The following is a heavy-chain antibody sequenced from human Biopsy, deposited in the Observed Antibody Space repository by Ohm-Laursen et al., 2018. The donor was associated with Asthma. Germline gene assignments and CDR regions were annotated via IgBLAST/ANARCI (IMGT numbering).Heavy chain of an antibody. Sequence: SLRLSCAASGFMFRRFGMHWVRQAPGKGLEWVAVISYDGNHKFYEDSVKGRFTISRDNSKNTLYLQMNSLRTEDTAVYYCAKRRGYSGHDNDYWGQGTLVTVSS. J-gene: IGHJ4*02. V-gene: IGHV3-30*18. CDR3: AKRRGYSGHDNDY. CDR1: GFMFRRFG. D-gene: IGHD5-12*01. CDR2: ISYDGNHK.